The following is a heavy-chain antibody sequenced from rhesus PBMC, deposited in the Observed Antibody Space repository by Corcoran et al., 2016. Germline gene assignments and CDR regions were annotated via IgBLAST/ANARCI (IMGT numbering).Heavy chain of an antibody. D-gene: IGHD1-1*01. CDR3: ARGSTAGTSFDY. CDR1: GGSIRSGYYY. Sequence: QVQLQESGPGLVKPSETLSLTCAVSGGSIRSGYYYWSWIRQPPGKGLEWIGYITYSGSTSYNPSPKRRVTISRDTSKNQFSLKLSSVTAADTAVYYCARGSTAGTSFDYWGQGVLVTVSS. V-gene: IGHV4-122*02. CDR2: ITYSGST. J-gene: IGHJ4*01.